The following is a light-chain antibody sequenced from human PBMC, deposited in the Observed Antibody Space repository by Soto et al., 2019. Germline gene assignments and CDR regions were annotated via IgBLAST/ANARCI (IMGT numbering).Light chain of an antibody. CDR1: QSISRY. CDR2: VAS. CDR3: QQSYVTPIT. Sequence: SQMTKTNSSLSSSLGARVTITCRASQSISRYLNWYQQRPGKAPNLLIYVASSLQSEVPSRFSGSGSGTDFTLTITSLQPEDFATYYCQQSYVTPITFGHGTRLEI. J-gene: IGKJ5*01. V-gene: IGKV1-39*01.